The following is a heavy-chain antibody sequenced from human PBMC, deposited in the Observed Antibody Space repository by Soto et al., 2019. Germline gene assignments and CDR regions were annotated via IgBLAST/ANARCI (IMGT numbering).Heavy chain of an antibody. Sequence: VQLQESGPGLVKPSETLSLTCTVSGGSVSSGSYYWSWIRQPPGKGLEWIGYIYYSGSTNYNPSLQSRVTISVDTSKNQFSLKLSSVTAADTAVYYCARTMVGARAGYFDYWGRGTLVTVSS. J-gene: IGHJ4*02. CDR2: IYYSGST. CDR3: ARTMVGARAGYFDY. V-gene: IGHV4-61*01. CDR1: GGSVSSGSYY. D-gene: IGHD1-26*01.